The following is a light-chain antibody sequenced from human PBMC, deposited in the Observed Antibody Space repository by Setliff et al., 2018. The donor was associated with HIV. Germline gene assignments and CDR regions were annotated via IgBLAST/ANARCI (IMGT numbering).Light chain of an antibody. J-gene: IGLJ1*01. CDR3: CSNTGSNTFV. CDR2: QAT. Sequence: QSALTQPASVSGSPGQSITISCTGTSNDVGRYDLVSWYQQHPARAPKLIIYQATRRPSGVSNRFSGSESGNVASLTISGLQAEDEADYYCCSNTGSNTFVFGTGTKVTVL. CDR1: SNDVGRYDL. V-gene: IGLV2-23*01.